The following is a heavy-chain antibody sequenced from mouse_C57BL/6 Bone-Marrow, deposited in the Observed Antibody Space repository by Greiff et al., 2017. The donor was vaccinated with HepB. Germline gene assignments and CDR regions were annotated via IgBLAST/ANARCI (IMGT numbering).Heavy chain of an antibody. Sequence: EVKVEESGPGLVKPSQTVFLTCTVTGISITTGNYRWSWIRQFPGNKLEWIGFIYYSGTITYNPSLTSRTTITRDTPKNQFFLEMNSLTAEDTATYYCARAGDGYAYFDYWGQGTTLTVSS. D-gene: IGHD2-2*01. CDR2: IYYSGTI. V-gene: IGHV3-5*01. CDR1: GISITTGNYR. J-gene: IGHJ2*01. CDR3: ARAGDGYAYFDY.